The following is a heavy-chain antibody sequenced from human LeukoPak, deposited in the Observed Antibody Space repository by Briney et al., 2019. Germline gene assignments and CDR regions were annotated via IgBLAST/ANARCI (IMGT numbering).Heavy chain of an antibody. CDR2: IYYSGST. V-gene: IGHV4-31*03. Sequence: SETLSLTCTVSGGSVSSGGYYWSWIHQHPGKGLEWIGYIYYSGSTYYNPSLKSRVTISVDTSKNQFSLKLSSVTAADTAVYYCARDHASVTRGWFDPWVQGTLVTVSS. CDR3: ARDHASVTRGWFDP. D-gene: IGHD4-17*01. CDR1: GGSVSSGGYY. J-gene: IGHJ5*02.